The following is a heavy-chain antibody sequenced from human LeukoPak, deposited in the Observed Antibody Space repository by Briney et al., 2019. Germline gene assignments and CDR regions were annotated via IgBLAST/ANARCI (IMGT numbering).Heavy chain of an antibody. CDR2: IKSDGSST. D-gene: IGHD4-17*01. CDR3: ARDPFYGDADFDC. Sequence: GGSLRLSCAASGFTFSNYWMHWVRQAPGKGLVWVSRIKSDGSSTTYADSVKGRFTISRDNAKNMVYLQMNSLRAEDTAVYYCARDPFYGDADFDCCGQGTLVTVSS. V-gene: IGHV3-74*01. J-gene: IGHJ4*02. CDR1: GFTFSNYW.